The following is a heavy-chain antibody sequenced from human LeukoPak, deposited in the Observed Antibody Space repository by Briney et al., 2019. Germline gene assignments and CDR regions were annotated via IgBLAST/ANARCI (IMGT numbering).Heavy chain of an antibody. D-gene: IGHD4-17*01. J-gene: IGHJ4*02. V-gene: IGHV3-9*01. CDR1: GFTFDDYA. CDR2: ISWNSGSI. CDR3: AKDISTVTPLYYFDY. Sequence: PGGSLRLSCAASGFTFDDYAMHWVRQAPGKGLEWVSGISWNSGSIGYADSVKGRFTISRDNAKNSLYLQMNSLRAEDTALYYCAKDISTVTPLYYFDYWGQGTLVTVSS.